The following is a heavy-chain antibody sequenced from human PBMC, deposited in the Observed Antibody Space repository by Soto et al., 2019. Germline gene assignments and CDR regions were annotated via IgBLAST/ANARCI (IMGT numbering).Heavy chain of an antibody. CDR1: GYTFTSYG. V-gene: IGHV1-18*04. Sequence: QAQLVQSGAEVQKPGASVKVSCTASGYTFTSYGVSWVRQAPGQGLEWMGGISTKIGNTNYAQKLQGRVTMTTDASTSTAYMELRSLRSDDTSVYYCARDRGGGMDVWGQGTTVTVSS. J-gene: IGHJ6*02. CDR2: ISTKIGNT. D-gene: IGHD3-10*01. CDR3: ARDRGGGMDV.